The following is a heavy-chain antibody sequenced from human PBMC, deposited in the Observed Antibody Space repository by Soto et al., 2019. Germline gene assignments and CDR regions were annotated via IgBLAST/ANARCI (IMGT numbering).Heavy chain of an antibody. J-gene: IGHJ4*02. CDR2: IIPIFGTA. CDR1: GGTFSSYA. Sequence: QVQLVQSGAEVKKPGSSVKVSCKASGGTFSSYAIDWVRQAPGQGLEWMGGIIPIFGTADYAQKFQGRVTXXADESTSTAYMELSSLSSEATAVYYCARGQTGGGWGYYFDYWGQGTLVTVSS. CDR3: ARGQTGGGWGYYFDY. D-gene: IGHD3-16*01. V-gene: IGHV1-69*12.